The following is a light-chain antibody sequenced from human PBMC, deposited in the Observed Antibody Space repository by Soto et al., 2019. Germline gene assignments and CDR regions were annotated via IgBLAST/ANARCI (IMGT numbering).Light chain of an antibody. Sequence: QSVLTQPASVSGTPGQSIIISCAGTSSDIGSYNYVSWYQHHPGKAPKLILFDVSKRPSGVSNRFSGSKSGNSAYLSISGVQAEDEADYYCSSYTTATTLVFGGGTKLTVL. CDR1: SSDIGSYNY. CDR2: DVS. CDR3: SSYTTATTLV. V-gene: IGLV2-14*03. J-gene: IGLJ3*02.